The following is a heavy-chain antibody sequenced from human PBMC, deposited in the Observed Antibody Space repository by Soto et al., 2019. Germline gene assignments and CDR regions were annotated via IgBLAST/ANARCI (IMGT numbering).Heavy chain of an antibody. V-gene: IGHV3-23*01. CDR1: RFTFSSYA. CDR3: AKRRGAGGHFDY. CDR2: VSIGGST. Sequence: DVQLLESGGVLVQPEGSLRLSCAASRFTFSSYAMGWVRQGPGKGLEWVAVVSIGGSTHYADSVRGRFTISRDNSKNTLSLQMNSLTAEDTAVYFCAKRRGAGGHFDYWGQGALVTVSS. D-gene: IGHD2-15*01. J-gene: IGHJ4*02.